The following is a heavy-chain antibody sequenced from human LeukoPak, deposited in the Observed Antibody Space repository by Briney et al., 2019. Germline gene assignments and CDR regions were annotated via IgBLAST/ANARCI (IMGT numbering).Heavy chain of an antibody. V-gene: IGHV3-23*01. Sequence: GGSLRLSCAASGFTFTIYGMNWVRQAPGKGLEWVSGISGSDYTTYYADSVKGRFTVSRDNSKNTLYLQMNGLRAEDTAIYYCAKTFYDSGSYWGAFDYWGQGTLVTVSS. CDR2: ISGSDYTT. J-gene: IGHJ4*02. CDR1: GFTFTIYG. CDR3: AKTFYDSGSYWGAFDY. D-gene: IGHD3-10*01.